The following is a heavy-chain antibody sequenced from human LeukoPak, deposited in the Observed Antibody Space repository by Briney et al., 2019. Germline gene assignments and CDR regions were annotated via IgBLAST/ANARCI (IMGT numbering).Heavy chain of an antibody. V-gene: IGHV3-33*01. CDR3: ARDLGYSSSWYDY. D-gene: IGHD6-13*01. CDR2: IWYDGSNK. Sequence: GGSLRLSCAASGFTFSSYGMHWVRQAPGKGLEWVAVIWYDGSNKYYADSAKGRFTISRDNSKNTLYLQMNSLRAEDTAVYYCARDLGYSSSWYDYWGQGTLVTVSS. J-gene: IGHJ4*02. CDR1: GFTFSSYG.